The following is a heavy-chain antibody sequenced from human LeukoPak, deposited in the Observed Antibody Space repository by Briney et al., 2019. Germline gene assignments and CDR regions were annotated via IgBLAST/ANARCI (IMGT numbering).Heavy chain of an antibody. CDR1: GGSISSSSYY. J-gene: IGHJ4*02. CDR2: IYYSGST. Sequence: PSETLSLTCTVSGGSISSSSYYWGWIRQPPGKGLEWIGSIYYSGSTYYNPSLKSRVTISVDTSKNQFSLKLSSVTAADTAMYYCARHGPYYYDSSGVDYRGQGTLVTVSS. D-gene: IGHD3-22*01. CDR3: ARHGPYYYDSSGVDY. V-gene: IGHV4-39*01.